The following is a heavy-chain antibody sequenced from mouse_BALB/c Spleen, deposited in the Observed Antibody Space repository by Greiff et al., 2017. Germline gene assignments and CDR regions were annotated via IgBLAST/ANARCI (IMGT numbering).Heavy chain of an antibody. D-gene: IGHD2-4*01. CDR2: ISNGGGST. V-gene: IGHV5-12-2*01. J-gene: IGHJ3*01. Sequence: EVKVEESGGGLVQPGGSLKLSCAASGFTFSSYTMSWVRQTPEKRLEWVAYISNGGGSTYYPDTVKGRFTISSDNAKNTLYLQMSSLKSEDTAMYYCARDDYGPFAYWGQGTLVTVSA. CDR1: GFTFSSYT. CDR3: ARDDYGPFAY.